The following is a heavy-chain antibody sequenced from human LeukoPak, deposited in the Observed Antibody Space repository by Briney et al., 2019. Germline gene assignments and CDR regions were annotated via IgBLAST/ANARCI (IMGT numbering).Heavy chain of an antibody. V-gene: IGHV1-46*01. D-gene: IGHD3-3*01. J-gene: IGHJ4*02. CDR1: GYTFTSYY. CDR3: ARGNDIWSGYEPDPYYFDY. Sequence: GASVKVSCKASGYTFTSYYMHWVRQAPGQGLEWMGIINPSGGSTSYAQKFQGRVTMTRDTSTSTVYMELSSLRSDDTAVYYCARGNDIWSGYEPDPYYFDYWGQGTLVTVSS. CDR2: INPSGGST.